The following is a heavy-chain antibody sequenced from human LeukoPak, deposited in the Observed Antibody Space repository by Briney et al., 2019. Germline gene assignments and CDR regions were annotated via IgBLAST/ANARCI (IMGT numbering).Heavy chain of an antibody. Sequence: GGSLRLSCAASGFTFSSYAMSWVRQAPGKGLEWVSAISGSGGSTYYADSVKGRFTISRGNSKNTLYLQMSSLRAEDTAVYYCAKEFYDGTLFDYWGQGTLVTVSS. CDR3: AKEFYDGTLFDY. J-gene: IGHJ4*02. D-gene: IGHD3-3*01. CDR1: GFTFSSYA. V-gene: IGHV3-23*01. CDR2: ISGSGGST.